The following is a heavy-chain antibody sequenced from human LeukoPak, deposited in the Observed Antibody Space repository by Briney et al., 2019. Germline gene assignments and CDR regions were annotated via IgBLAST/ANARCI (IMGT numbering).Heavy chain of an antibody. D-gene: IGHD3-10*01. V-gene: IGHV4-30-2*01. CDR3: ASQVLWFGEPRSWFDP. CDR2: IYHSGST. CDR1: GGSISSGGYS. J-gene: IGHJ5*02. Sequence: SQTLSLACAVSGGSISSGGYSWSWIRQPPGKGLEWIGYIYHSGSTYYNPSLKSRVTISVDRSKNQFSLKLSSVTAADTAVYYCASQVLWFGEPRSWFDPWGQGTLVTVSS.